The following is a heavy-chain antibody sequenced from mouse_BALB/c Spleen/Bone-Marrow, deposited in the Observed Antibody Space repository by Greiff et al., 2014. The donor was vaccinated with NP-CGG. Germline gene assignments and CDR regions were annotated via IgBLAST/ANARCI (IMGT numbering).Heavy chain of an antibody. CDR3: ARWGKLGRGYSDV. D-gene: IGHD4-1*01. Sequence: VQLKESGAELVKPGASVKLSCTASGFNIKDTYMHWVKQRPEQGLEWIGRIDPANGNTKYDPKFQGKATITADTSSNTAYLQLSSLTSEDTAVYYCARWGKLGRGYSDVWGAGTTVTVSS. CDR1: GFNIKDTY. CDR2: IDPANGNT. V-gene: IGHV14-3*02. J-gene: IGHJ1*01.